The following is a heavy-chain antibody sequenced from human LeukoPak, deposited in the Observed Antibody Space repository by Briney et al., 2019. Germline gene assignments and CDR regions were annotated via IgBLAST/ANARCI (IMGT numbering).Heavy chain of an antibody. CDR1: GFTLSSYA. V-gene: IGHV3-23*01. CDR3: AKGASSSRYYFDY. Sequence: GGSLRLSCAASGFTLSSYAMSWVRQAPGRGLEWVSAISGSGGSTYYADSVKGRFTISRDNSKNTLYLQMNSLRAEDTAVYYCAKGASSSRYYFDYWGQGTLVTVSS. CDR2: ISGSGGST. J-gene: IGHJ4*02. D-gene: IGHD6-13*01.